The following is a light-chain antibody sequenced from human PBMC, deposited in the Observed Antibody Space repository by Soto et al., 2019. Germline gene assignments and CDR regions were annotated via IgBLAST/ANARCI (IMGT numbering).Light chain of an antibody. CDR1: QRIRSY. CDR3: QQSYSTPLT. CDR2: AAS. Sequence: DIQMTQSPSSLSASVGDRVTITCRASQRIRSYLNWYQQKPGKAPKLLIYAASSLQSGVPSRFSGSASGTHFTLTISSLQPEHFATYYCQQSYSTPLTFGGGTKVDIK. V-gene: IGKV1-39*01. J-gene: IGKJ4*01.